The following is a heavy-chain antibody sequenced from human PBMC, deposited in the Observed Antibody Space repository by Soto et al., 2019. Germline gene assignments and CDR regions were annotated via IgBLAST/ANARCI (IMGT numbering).Heavy chain of an antibody. CDR2: ISSSGSTI. V-gene: IGHV3-48*03. D-gene: IGHD6-13*01. Sequence: GGSLRLSCAASGFTFSSYEMNWVRQAPGKGLEWVSYISSSGSTIYYADSVKGRFTISRDNAKNSLYLQMNSLRAEDTAVYYCAREGIAAALDYWGQGTLVTVSS. CDR3: AREGIAAALDY. CDR1: GFTFSSYE. J-gene: IGHJ4*02.